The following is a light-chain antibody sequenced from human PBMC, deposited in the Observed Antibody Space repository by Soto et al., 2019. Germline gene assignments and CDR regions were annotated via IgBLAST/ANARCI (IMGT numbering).Light chain of an antibody. CDR3: QQYHIYSWT. Sequence: DIQMTQSPSTLSASVGDRVTITCRASQSISDWLAWYQQKPGEAPRLLIYRASTLQSGVSSRFRGSGCGTEFTLTISDLQPDDFATYYCQQYHIYSWTFGQGTTVGIK. CDR1: QSISDW. V-gene: IGKV1-5*03. J-gene: IGKJ1*01. CDR2: RAS.